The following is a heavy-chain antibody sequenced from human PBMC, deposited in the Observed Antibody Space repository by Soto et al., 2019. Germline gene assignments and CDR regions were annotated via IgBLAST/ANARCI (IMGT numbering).Heavy chain of an antibody. Sequence: XGSLKISCKASGYDFSTHGIGCVRHMPGKGLQWMALIYRRDYDNEYSPSFKGQFTISIDKSINTPYLQRSGLQASDSAKYYCARLFEEAGFWDDFDYWGPGTLVTASS. V-gene: IGHV5-51*01. CDR1: GYDFSTHG. CDR3: ARLFEEAGFWDDFDY. D-gene: IGHD3-16*01. J-gene: IGHJ4*02. CDR2: IYRRDYDN.